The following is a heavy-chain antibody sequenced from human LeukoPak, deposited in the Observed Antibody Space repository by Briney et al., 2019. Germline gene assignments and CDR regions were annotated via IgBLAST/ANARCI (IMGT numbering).Heavy chain of an antibody. V-gene: IGHV3-23*01. CDR3: AKGSNYYYYYGIDV. J-gene: IGHJ6*02. Sequence: GGSLRLSCAASGFTFSSYAMSWVRQAPGKGLEWVSALIGSGGSTYYADSVKGRFTISRDNSKNTLYLQMTSLRAEDTAVYYCAKGSNYYYYYGIDVWRQGATVTVSS. CDR2: LIGSGGST. CDR1: GFTFSSYA.